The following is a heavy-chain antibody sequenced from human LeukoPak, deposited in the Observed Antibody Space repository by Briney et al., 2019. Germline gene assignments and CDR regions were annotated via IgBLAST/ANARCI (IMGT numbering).Heavy chain of an antibody. D-gene: IGHD6-6*01. CDR2: INPNSGGT. J-gene: IGHJ4*02. V-gene: IGHV1-2*02. Sequence: ASVKVSCKASGYTFTGYYMHWVRQAPGQGLEWMGWINPNSGGTNYAQKFQGRVTMTRDTSISTAYVELSRLRSDDTAVYYCATSFQYSSYYFDYWGQGTLVTVSS. CDR3: ATSFQYSSYYFDY. CDR1: GYTFTGYY.